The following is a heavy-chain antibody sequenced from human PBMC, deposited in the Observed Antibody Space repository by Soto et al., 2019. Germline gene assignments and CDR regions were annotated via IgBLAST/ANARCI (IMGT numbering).Heavy chain of an antibody. CDR3: ARDSSAAAGINWFDP. D-gene: IGHD6-13*01. CDR2: IYYRGST. J-gene: IGHJ5*02. Sequence: SETLSLTCTVSGGSISSYYWSWIRQPPGKGLEWIGYIYYRGSTNYNPSLKSRVTISVDTSKNQFSLKLSSVTAADTAVYYCARDSSAAAGINWFDPWGQGTLVTVSS. CDR1: GGSISSYY. V-gene: IGHV4-59*01.